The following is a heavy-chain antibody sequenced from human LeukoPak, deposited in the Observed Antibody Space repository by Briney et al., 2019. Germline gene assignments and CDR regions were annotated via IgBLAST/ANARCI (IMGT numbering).Heavy chain of an antibody. Sequence: SETLSLTCTVSGGSISSYYWSWIRQPPGKGLEWMGYIYYSGSTNYNPSLKSRVTISVDTSKNQFSLKLSSMTAADTAVYYCARRMGYYDSSGHAFDIWGQGTMVTVSS. J-gene: IGHJ3*02. CDR1: GGSISSYY. V-gene: IGHV4-59*08. D-gene: IGHD3-22*01. CDR3: ARRMGYYDSSGHAFDI. CDR2: IYYSGST.